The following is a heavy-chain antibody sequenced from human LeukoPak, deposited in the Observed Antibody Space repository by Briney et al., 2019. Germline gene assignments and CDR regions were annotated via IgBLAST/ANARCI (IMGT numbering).Heavy chain of an antibody. J-gene: IGHJ2*01. CDR2: IHYSGST. CDR1: GGSISSSSYY. V-gene: IGHV4-39*07. Sequence: SETLSLTCTVSGGSISSSSYYWGWIRQPPGKGLEWIGSIHYSGSTYYNPSLKSRVTISVDTSKNQFSLKLSSVTAADTAVHYCASMADYGGNHRYFDLWGRGTLVTVSS. CDR3: ASMADYGGNHRYFDL. D-gene: IGHD4-23*01.